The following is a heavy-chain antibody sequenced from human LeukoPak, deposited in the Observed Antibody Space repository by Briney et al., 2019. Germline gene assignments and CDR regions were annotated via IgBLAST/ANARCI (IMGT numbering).Heavy chain of an antibody. CDR3: ARLQSANHDNGYYTGGFYYMDV. CDR1: GGSMSNNY. J-gene: IGHJ6*03. Sequence: SETLSLTCSVSGGSMSNNYWGWIRQPPGKGLEWIGYISYTGSTSYTPSLKSRVTIFLETPRNQFSLEVSSVIAADTAVYYCARLQSANHDNGYYTGGFYYMDVWAKGPRSPSP. CDR2: ISYTGST. V-gene: IGHV4-59*08. D-gene: IGHD4-17*01.